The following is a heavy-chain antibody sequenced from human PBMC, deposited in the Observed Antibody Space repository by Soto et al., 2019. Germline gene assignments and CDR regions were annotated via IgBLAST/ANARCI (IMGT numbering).Heavy chain of an antibody. J-gene: IGHJ4*02. Sequence: SETLSLTCTVSGGSFSDYYWNWIRQSPGKGLEWIGSIFYSGSPTYNPSLKSRVTISVDTSKNHVSLRLSSVTAADTAMYYCASAGYSSGPLWFWGQGILVTVSS. D-gene: IGHD6-19*01. CDR2: IFYSGSP. CDR1: GGSFSDYY. V-gene: IGHV4-59*01. CDR3: ASAGYSSGPLWF.